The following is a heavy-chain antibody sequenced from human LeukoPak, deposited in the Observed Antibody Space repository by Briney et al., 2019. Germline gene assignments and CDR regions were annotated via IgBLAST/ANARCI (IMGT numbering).Heavy chain of an antibody. CDR3: ARGRPTRRTGTTRGYYYGMDV. D-gene: IGHD1-7*01. Sequence: VASVKVSCKASGYTFTSYDINWVRQAPGQGLEWMGWMNPNSGNTGYAQKFQGRVTMTRNTSISTAYMELSSLRSEDTAVYYCARGRPTRRTGTTRGYYYGMDVWGQGTTVTVSS. V-gene: IGHV1-8*01. CDR1: GYTFTSYD. CDR2: MNPNSGNT. J-gene: IGHJ6*02.